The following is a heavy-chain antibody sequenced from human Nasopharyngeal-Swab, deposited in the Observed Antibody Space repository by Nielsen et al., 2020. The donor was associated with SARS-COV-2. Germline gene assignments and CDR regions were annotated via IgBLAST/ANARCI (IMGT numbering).Heavy chain of an antibody. Sequence: ASVKVSCKASGYTFTSSYMHWVRQAPGQGLEWMGIINPSGGSTSYAQKFQGRVTMTRDTSTSTVYMELSSLRSEDTAVYYCARDGEYSSSSKCNWFDPWGQGTLVTVSS. CDR3: ARDGEYSSSSKCNWFDP. CDR1: GYTFTSSY. CDR2: INPSGGST. V-gene: IGHV1-46*01. D-gene: IGHD6-6*01. J-gene: IGHJ5*02.